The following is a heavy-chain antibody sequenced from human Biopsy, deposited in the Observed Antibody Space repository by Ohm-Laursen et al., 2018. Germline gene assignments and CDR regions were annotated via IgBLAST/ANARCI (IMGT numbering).Heavy chain of an antibody. J-gene: IGHJ2*01. Sequence: SLRLSCAASGFTFGSYGMHWVRQAPGKGLEWLAVITFDGSCGYYADSLQGRFTISRDNHKNTVDLQMNTLRPEDTAVYYCAKDEKRWDYSNYFSWHIDLWGRGTLVTVSS. CDR3: AKDEKRWDYSNYFSWHIDL. D-gene: IGHD4-11*01. V-gene: IGHV3-30*18. CDR2: ITFDGSCG. CDR1: GFTFGSYG.